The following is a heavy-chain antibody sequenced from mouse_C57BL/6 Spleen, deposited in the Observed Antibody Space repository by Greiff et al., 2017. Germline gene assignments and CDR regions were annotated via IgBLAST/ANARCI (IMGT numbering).Heavy chain of an antibody. V-gene: IGHV5-6*01. CDR1: GFTFSSYG. Sequence: EVQGVESGGDLVKPGGSLKLSCAASGFTFSSYGMSWVRQTPDKRLEWVATISSGGSYTYYPDSVKGRFTISRDNAKNTLYLQMSSLKSEDTAMYYCASRNYFDYWGQGTTLTVSS. J-gene: IGHJ2*01. CDR3: ASRNYFDY. CDR2: ISSGGSYT.